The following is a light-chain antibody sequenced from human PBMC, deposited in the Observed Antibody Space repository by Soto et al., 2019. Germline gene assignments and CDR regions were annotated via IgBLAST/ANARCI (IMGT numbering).Light chain of an antibody. Sequence: QTVVTQEPSLTVSPGGTVTLTCGSSTGAVTSNHHPYWFQQKAGQAPRTLIYDTSNKHSWTPARFSGSLLGDKAALTLSGAQPEDEAQYYCLLSDNAAWVFGGGTKVTVL. CDR3: LLSDNAAWV. J-gene: IGLJ2*01. CDR2: DTS. V-gene: IGLV7-46*01. CDR1: TGAVTSNHH.